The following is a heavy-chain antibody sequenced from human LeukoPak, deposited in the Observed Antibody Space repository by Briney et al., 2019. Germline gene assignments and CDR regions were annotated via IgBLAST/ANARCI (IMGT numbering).Heavy chain of an antibody. J-gene: IGHJ4*02. Sequence: PSETLSLTCTVSGYSISNGYYWGWIRQPPGKGLEWIGNIYHSGSAYYNPSPKSRVTISVDTSKNQFSLKLSSVTAADTAVYYCARAGGDRVGATTLVPKPHFDYWGQGTLVTVSS. CDR3: ARAGGDRVGATTLVPKPHFDY. CDR2: IYHSGSA. CDR1: GYSISNGYY. V-gene: IGHV4-38-2*02. D-gene: IGHD1-26*01.